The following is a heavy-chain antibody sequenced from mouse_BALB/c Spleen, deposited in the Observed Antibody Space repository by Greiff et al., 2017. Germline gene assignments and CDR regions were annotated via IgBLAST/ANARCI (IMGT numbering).Heavy chain of an antibody. CDR2: ISYSGST. V-gene: IGHV3-8*02. CDR3: ARYRITTVVTRDSLMDY. CDR1: GDSITSGY. Sequence: EVQLQQSGPSLVKPSQTLSLTCSVTGDSITSGYWNWIRKFPGNKLEYMGYISYSGSTYYNPSLKSRISITRDTSKNQYYLQLNSVTTEDTATYYCARYRITTVVTRDSLMDYWGQGTSVTVSS. J-gene: IGHJ4*01. D-gene: IGHD1-1*01.